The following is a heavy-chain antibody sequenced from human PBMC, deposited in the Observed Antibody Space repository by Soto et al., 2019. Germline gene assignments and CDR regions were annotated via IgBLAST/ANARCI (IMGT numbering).Heavy chain of an antibody. CDR1: GFTFSDYY. V-gene: IGHV3-11*06. CDR3: ARDKYSSSSYFDY. D-gene: IGHD6-6*01. Sequence: GGSLRLSCAASGFTFSDYYMSWIRQAPGKGLEWVSYISSSSSYTNYADSVKGRFTISRDNAKNSLYLQMNSLRAEDTAVYYCARDKYSSSSYFDYWGQGTLVTVSS. CDR2: ISSSSSYT. J-gene: IGHJ4*02.